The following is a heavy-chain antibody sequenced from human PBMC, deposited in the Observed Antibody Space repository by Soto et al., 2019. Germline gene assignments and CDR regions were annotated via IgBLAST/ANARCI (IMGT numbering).Heavy chain of an antibody. CDR2: IIPIFGTA. D-gene: IGHD3-16*02. J-gene: IGHJ3*02. CDR3: ARVNGMITFGGVIVPDAFDI. Sequence: QVQLVQSGAEVKKPGSSVKVSCKASGGTFSSYAISWVRQAPGQGLEWMGGIIPIFGTANYAQKFQGRGTITADESTSTAYMELSSLRSEDTAVYYCARVNGMITFGGVIVPDAFDIWGHGTMVTVSS. V-gene: IGHV1-69*01. CDR1: GGTFSSYA.